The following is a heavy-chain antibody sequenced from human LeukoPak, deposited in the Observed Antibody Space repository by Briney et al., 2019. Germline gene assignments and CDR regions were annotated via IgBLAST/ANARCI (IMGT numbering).Heavy chain of an antibody. CDR3: ARVEDYYDSSGYFFDL. CDR1: GGTFSSYA. J-gene: IGHJ2*01. V-gene: IGHV1-69*13. Sequence: SVKVSCKASGGTFSSYAISWVRQAPGQGLEWMGGIILIFGTANYAQKFQGRVTITADESTSTAYMELSSLRSEDTAVYYCARVEDYYDSSGYFFDLWGRGTLVTVSS. CDR2: IILIFGTA. D-gene: IGHD3-22*01.